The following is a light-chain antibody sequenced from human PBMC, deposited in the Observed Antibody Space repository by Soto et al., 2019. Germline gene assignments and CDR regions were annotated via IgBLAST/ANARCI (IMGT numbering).Light chain of an antibody. CDR3: QQSYSTPLT. Sequence: DIQMTQSPSSLSASVGDRVTITCRASQSISTYLNWYQQKPGKVPKLLIYGSSSLQSGVPSRFSGSGSGTEFTLTISSLQPEDFATYYCQQSYSTPLTFGGGTKVEIK. CDR1: QSISTY. CDR2: GSS. J-gene: IGKJ4*01. V-gene: IGKV1-39*01.